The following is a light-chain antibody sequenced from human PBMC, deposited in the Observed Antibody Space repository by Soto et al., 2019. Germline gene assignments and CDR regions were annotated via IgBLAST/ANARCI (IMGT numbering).Light chain of an antibody. J-gene: IGLJ2*01. CDR2: EVS. Sequence: QSALTQPASVSGSPGQSITISCTGTSSDVGSYNFVSWYQHHPGKAPTMMIYEVSKRPSEISNRFSGSKSGNTASLTISGLQAEDGADYYCCSYAGSNTLLFGGGTKLTVL. CDR3: CSYAGSNTLL. V-gene: IGLV2-23*01. CDR1: SSDVGSYNF.